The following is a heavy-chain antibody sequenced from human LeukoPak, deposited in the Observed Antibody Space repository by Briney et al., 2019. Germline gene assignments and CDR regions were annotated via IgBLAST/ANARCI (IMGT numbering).Heavy chain of an antibody. CDR2: IYYSGST. V-gene: IGHV4-39*07. Sequence: PSETLSLTCTVSGGSISSSSYYWGWIRQPPGKGLEWIGSIYYSGSTYYNPSLKSRVTISVDTSKNQFSLKLSSVTAADTAVYYCARDPTLRGVIIRAMAYWGQGTLVTVSS. D-gene: IGHD3-10*01. J-gene: IGHJ4*02. CDR1: GGSISSSSYY. CDR3: ARDPTLRGVIIRAMAY.